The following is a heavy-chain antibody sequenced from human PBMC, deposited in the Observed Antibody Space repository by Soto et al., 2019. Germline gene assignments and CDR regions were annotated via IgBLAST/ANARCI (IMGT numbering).Heavy chain of an antibody. D-gene: IGHD2-21*02. CDR3: ARQDSSTSCCGFVVVTAILGGFQG. J-gene: IGHJ4*02. V-gene: IGHV4-39*01. CDR2: IYYSGST. Sequence: QLQLQESGPGLVKPSETLSLTCTVSGGSISSSSYYWGWIRQPPGKGLEWIGSIYYSGSTYYNPSLKSRVTISVDTSKNQFSLKLSSVTAADTAVYYCARQDSSTSCCGFVVVTAILGGFQGWGQGTLVTVSS. CDR1: GGSISSSSYY.